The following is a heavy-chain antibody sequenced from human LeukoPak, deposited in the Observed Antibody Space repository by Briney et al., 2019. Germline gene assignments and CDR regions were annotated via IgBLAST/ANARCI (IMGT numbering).Heavy chain of an antibody. V-gene: IGHV1-24*01. Sequence: ASVKVSCKVSGYTLTELSMHWVRQAPGKGLEWMGGFDPEDGETIYAQKFQGRVTMTEDTSTDTTYMELSSLRAEDTAVYYCATPAQFNYYGSGTLDYWGQGTLVTVSS. J-gene: IGHJ4*02. CDR3: ATPAQFNYYGSGTLDY. D-gene: IGHD3-10*01. CDR1: GYTLTELS. CDR2: FDPEDGET.